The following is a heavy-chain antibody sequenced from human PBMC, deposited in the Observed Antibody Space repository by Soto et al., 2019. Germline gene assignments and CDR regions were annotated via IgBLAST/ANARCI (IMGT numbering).Heavy chain of an antibody. Sequence: GGSLRLSCAASGFTFSSYATSWVRQAPGKGLEWVSAISGSGGSTYYADSVKGRFTISRDNSKNTLYLQMNSLRAEDTAVYYWAKDKSGYSGYDPFDYWGQGTLVTVSS. D-gene: IGHD5-12*01. J-gene: IGHJ4*02. V-gene: IGHV3-23*01. CDR1: GFTFSSYA. CDR2: ISGSGGST. CDR3: AKDKSGYSGYDPFDY.